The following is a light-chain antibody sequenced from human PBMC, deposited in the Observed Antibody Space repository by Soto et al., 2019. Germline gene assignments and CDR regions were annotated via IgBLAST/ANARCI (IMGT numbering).Light chain of an antibody. V-gene: IGKV1-5*01. CDR2: DVS. CDR3: QQYHGFSRT. CDR1: QRISDS. J-gene: IGKJ1*01. Sequence: DIQMTQSPSTLSASVGDRVTITCRASQRISDSLAWYQQKPGKAPDLLISDVSKLERGVGSRFSGSGSGTEFTLTISSMQPDDLATYYCQQYHGFSRTFGQGTKVDIK.